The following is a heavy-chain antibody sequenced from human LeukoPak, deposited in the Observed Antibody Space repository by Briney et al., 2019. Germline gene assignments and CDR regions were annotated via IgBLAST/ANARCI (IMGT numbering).Heavy chain of an antibody. Sequence: LPGGSLRLSCAASGFTFSSYAMSWVRQAPGKGLEWVSGVSGSGSSTYYADSVKGRFTISRDNAKNSLYLQMNSLRAEDTAVYYCAELGITMIGGVWGKGTTVTISS. V-gene: IGHV3-23*01. J-gene: IGHJ6*04. D-gene: IGHD3-10*02. CDR2: VSGSGSST. CDR1: GFTFSSYA. CDR3: AELGITMIGGV.